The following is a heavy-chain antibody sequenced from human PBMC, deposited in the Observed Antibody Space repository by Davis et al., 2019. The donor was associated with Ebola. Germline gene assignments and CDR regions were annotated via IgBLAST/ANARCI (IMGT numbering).Heavy chain of an antibody. V-gene: IGHV3-11*01. J-gene: IGHJ2*01. CDR3: ARHVYGDFWYFDL. Sequence: GESLKISCAASGFTFSDSYMTWIRQAPGKGLEWISYISSSGSTIYYADSVKGQFTISRDNSKNTLYLQMNSLRADDTAVYYCARHVYGDFWYFDLWGRGTRVTVSS. CDR1: GFTFSDSY. CDR2: ISSSGSTI. D-gene: IGHD4-17*01.